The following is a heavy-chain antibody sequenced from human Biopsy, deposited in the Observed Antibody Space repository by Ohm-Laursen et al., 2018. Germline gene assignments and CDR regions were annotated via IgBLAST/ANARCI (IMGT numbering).Heavy chain of an antibody. CDR2: IYYTGST. CDR3: ARHAPSYSGSYWRYFDL. V-gene: IGHV4-59*08. Sequence: TLSLTCTVSGGSIRSYYWSWIRQPPGKGLEWIGYIYYTGSTNYNPSLNSQVTISVDTSMTHLSLRLTSVTAADTAVYYCARHAPSYSGSYWRYFDLWGRGTLVTVSS. J-gene: IGHJ2*01. D-gene: IGHD1-26*01. CDR1: GGSIRSYY.